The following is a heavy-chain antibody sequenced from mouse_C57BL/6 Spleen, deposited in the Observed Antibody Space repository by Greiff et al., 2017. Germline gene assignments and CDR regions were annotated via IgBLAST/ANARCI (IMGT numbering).Heavy chain of an antibody. Sequence: VQLQQPGAELLKPGASVKLSCKASGYTFTSYWMHWVKQRPGQGLEWIGMIHPNSGSTNYNEKFKSKATLTVDKSSSTAYMQLSSLTSEDSAVYYCARGDYDEGFAYWGQGTLVTVSA. CDR1: GYTFTSYW. J-gene: IGHJ3*01. CDR2: IHPNSGST. V-gene: IGHV1-64*01. D-gene: IGHD2-4*01. CDR3: ARGDYDEGFAY.